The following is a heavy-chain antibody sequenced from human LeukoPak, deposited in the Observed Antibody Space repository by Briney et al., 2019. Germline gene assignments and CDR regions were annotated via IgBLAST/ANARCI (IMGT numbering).Heavy chain of an antibody. J-gene: IGHJ4*02. V-gene: IGHV3-30*02. Sequence: GGSLRLSCAASGFTFSSYGMHWVRQAPGKGLEWVAVIWYDGSNKYYADSVKGRFTISRDNSKNTLYLQMNSLRAEDTAVYYCAKSRGIVGATGYDYFDYWGQGTLVTVSS. CDR1: GFTFSSYG. CDR2: IWYDGSNK. CDR3: AKSRGIVGATGYDYFDY. D-gene: IGHD1-26*01.